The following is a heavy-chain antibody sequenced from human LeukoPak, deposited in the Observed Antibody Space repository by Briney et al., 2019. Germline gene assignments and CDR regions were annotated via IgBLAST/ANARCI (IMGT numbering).Heavy chain of an antibody. CDR1: GFAFSGSA. J-gene: IGHJ4*02. D-gene: IGHD6-19*01. Sequence: GGSLRLSCAASGFAFSGSAMHWVRQASGKGLEWVGRIRSKANSYATAYAASVKGRFTISRDDSKNTAYLQMNSLRTEDTAVYYCTRLDSSGWSDYWGQGTLVTVPS. CDR3: TRLDSSGWSDY. CDR2: IRSKANSYAT. V-gene: IGHV3-73*01.